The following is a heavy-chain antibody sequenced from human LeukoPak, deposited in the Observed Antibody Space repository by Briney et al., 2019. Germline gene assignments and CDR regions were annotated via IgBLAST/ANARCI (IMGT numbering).Heavy chain of an antibody. Sequence: GESLRLSCTASGFNFRGCAMSWVRQGPGKGLEWVSGISWNSGSIGYADSVKGRFTISRDNAKNSLYLQMNSLRAEDTALYYCAKEKGYCSSTSCYPFDYWGQGTLVTVSS. CDR1: GFNFRGCA. V-gene: IGHV3-9*01. CDR2: ISWNSGSI. J-gene: IGHJ4*02. D-gene: IGHD2-2*01. CDR3: AKEKGYCSSTSCYPFDY.